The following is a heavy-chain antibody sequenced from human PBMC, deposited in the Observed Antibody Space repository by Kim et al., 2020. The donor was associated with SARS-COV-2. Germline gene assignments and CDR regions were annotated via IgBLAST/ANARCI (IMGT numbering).Heavy chain of an antibody. CDR3: ARLAGVLTILGVVSNYDYGMVV. V-gene: IGHV3-48*03. CDR2: IRSSGSTI. Sequence: GGSLRLSCAASGFTFSSYEMNWVRQAPGKGLEWVSYIRSSGSTIYYADSVKGRFTISRDNAKNSLYLQMNSLRAEDTAVYYCARLAGVLTILGVVSNYDYGMVVWGQGTTVTASS. J-gene: IGHJ6*02. CDR1: GFTFSSYE. D-gene: IGHD3-3*01.